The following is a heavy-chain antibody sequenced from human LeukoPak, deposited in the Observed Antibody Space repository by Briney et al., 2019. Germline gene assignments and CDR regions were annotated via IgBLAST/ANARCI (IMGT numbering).Heavy chain of an antibody. CDR2: INPSGGST. D-gene: IGHD3-22*01. CDR3: AGPLSSSGYYYYFDY. V-gene: IGHV1-46*01. Sequence: ASVKVSRKASGYTFTSYYMHWVRQAPGQGLEWMGIINPSGGSTSYAQKFQGRVTMTRDTSTSTVYMELSSLRSEDTAVYYCAGPLSSSGYYYYFDYWGQGTLVTVSS. CDR1: GYTFTSYY. J-gene: IGHJ4*02.